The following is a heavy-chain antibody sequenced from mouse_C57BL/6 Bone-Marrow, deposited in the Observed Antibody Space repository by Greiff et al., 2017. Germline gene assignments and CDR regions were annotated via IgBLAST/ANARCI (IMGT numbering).Heavy chain of an antibody. D-gene: IGHD2-2*01. J-gene: IGHJ1*03. CDR3: AREELWLKYFDV. CDR1: GFTFSDYG. Sequence: DVHLVESGGGLVQPGGSLKLSCAASGFTFSDYGMAWVRQAPRKGPEWVAFISNLAYSIYYADTVTGRFTISRENAKNTLYLEMSSLRSEDTAMYYCAREELWLKYFDVWGTGTTVTVSS. V-gene: IGHV5-15*01. CDR2: ISNLAYSI.